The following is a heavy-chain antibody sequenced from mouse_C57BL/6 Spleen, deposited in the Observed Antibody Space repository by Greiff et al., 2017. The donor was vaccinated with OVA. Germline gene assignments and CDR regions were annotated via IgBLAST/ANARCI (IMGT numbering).Heavy chain of an antibody. CDR1: GYAFSSSW. D-gene: IGHD1-1*01. V-gene: IGHV1-82*01. CDR3: SRSHVDNGSSYGYFDV. Sequence: QVQLQQSGPELVKPGASVKISCKASGYAFSSSWMNWVKQRPGKGLEWIGRIYPGDGDTNYNGKFKGKATLTAAKSSSTAYMQLSSLTSEDSAVYFCSRSHVDNGSSYGYFDVWGTGATVTVAS. CDR2: IYPGDGDT. J-gene: IGHJ1*03.